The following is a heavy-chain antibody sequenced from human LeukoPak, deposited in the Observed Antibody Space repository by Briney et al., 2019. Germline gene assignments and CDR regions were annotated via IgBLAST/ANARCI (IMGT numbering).Heavy chain of an antibody. D-gene: IGHD2-2*01. CDR1: GSSFTSYW. V-gene: IGHV5-51*01. CDR3: ARSVVPAAMADY. Sequence: GESLKISFQGSGSSFTSYWIGWVRQLPGKGLEWMGIIYPGDSDTRYSPSFQGQVTISADKSISTAYLQWSSLKASDTAMYYCARSVVPAAMADYWGQGTLVTVSS. J-gene: IGHJ4*02. CDR2: IYPGDSDT.